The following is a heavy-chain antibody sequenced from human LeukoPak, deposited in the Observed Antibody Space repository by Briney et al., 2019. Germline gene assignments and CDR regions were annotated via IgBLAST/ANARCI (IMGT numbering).Heavy chain of an antibody. D-gene: IGHD5-12*01. Sequence: GASVKVSCKASGGTFSSYAISWVRQAPGHGLEWLGRIIPIFGTANYAQKFQGRVTITTDESTSTAYMELSSLRSEDTAVYYCARVATGNWFDPWGQGTLVTVSS. J-gene: IGHJ5*02. CDR3: ARVATGNWFDP. CDR1: GGTFSSYA. CDR2: IIPIFGTA. V-gene: IGHV1-69*05.